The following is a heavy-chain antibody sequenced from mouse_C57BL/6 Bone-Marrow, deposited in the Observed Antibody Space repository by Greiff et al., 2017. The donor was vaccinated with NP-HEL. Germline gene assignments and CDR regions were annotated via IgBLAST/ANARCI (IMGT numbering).Heavy chain of an antibody. CDR1: GYTFTSYW. CDR2: IDPSDSET. Sequence: QVQLQQPGAELVRPGSSVKLSCKASGYTFTSYWMHWVKQRPIQGLEWIGNIDPSDSETHYNQKFKDKATLTVDKSSSTAYMQLSSLTSEDSAVYYCAREGNYDYDAEMDYWGQGTSVTVSS. CDR3: AREGNYDYDAEMDY. D-gene: IGHD2-4*01. J-gene: IGHJ4*01. V-gene: IGHV1-52*01.